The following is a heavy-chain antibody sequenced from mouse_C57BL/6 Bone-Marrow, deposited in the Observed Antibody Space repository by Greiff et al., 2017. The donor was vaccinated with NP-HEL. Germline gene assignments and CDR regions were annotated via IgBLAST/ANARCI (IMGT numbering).Heavy chain of an antibody. CDR3: ARGFITTVVAHFDY. V-gene: IGHV1-82*01. Sequence: QVQLKESGPELVKPGASVKISCKASGYAFSSSWMNWVKQRPGKGLEWIGRIYPGDGDTNYNGKFKGKATLTADKSSSTAYMQLSSLTSEDSAVYCCARGFITTVVAHFDYWGQGTTLTVSS. CDR2: IYPGDGDT. D-gene: IGHD1-1*01. J-gene: IGHJ2*01. CDR1: GYAFSSSW.